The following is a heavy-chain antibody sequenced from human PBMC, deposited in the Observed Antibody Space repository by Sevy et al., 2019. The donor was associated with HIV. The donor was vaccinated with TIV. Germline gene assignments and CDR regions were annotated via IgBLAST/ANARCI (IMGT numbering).Heavy chain of an antibody. CDR2: FYSGGNT. D-gene: IGHD2-2*01. CDR3: AREAMPPKYAFDI. J-gene: IGHJ3*02. V-gene: IGHV3-53*01. Sequence: GGSLRLSCAASGLTVSNNYMAWVRQAPGKGLEWVSVFYSGGNTYYADSVKGRFTVSRDDSKNTVYLQMNSLRVEETALYYGAREAMPPKYAFDIWGQGTMVTVSS. CDR1: GLTVSNNY.